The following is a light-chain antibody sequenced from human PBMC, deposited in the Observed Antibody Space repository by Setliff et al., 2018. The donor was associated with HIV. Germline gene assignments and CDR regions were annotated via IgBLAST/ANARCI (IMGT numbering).Light chain of an antibody. CDR1: NIGSKS. V-gene: IGLV3-21*03. CDR2: DAS. J-gene: IGLJ1*01. CDR3: QVWDNNSDHYV. Sequence: SYELTQPPSVSVAPGRTATITCGGNNIGSKSVHWYQRKPGQAPLMVVYDASDRPSGIPDRFSGSKSGNTATLTISRVDAGDEADYYCQVWDNNSDHYVFGTGTRSPS.